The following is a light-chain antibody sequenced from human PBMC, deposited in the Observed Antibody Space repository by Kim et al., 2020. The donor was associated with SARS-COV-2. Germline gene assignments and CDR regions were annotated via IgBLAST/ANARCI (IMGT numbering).Light chain of an antibody. CDR2: WAS. CDR3: QVYCTNPPIFT. V-gene: IGKV4-1*01. J-gene: IGKJ3*01. Sequence: IQCKSSQSVLHSSNNKNYLTWYQQKPGQPPKVLIYWASTRESGVPDRFSGSGSGTDFTLTISSLQAEDVAVYYCQVYCTNPPIFTFGPGTKVDIK. CDR1: QSVLHSSNNKNY.